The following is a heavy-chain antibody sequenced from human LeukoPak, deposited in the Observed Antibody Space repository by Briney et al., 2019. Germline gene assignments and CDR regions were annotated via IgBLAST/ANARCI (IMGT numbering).Heavy chain of an antibody. V-gene: IGHV4-4*02. CDR3: ARDRGNDDFDI. CDR1: GGSVTSTNW. D-gene: IGHD3-10*01. CDR2: IYYSGTT. J-gene: IGHJ3*02. Sequence: RTSETLSLTCDVSGGSVTSTNWWTWVRQHPGKGLEWIGHIYYSGTTYYNPSLKSRVTISVDTSKNQFSLKLTSVTAADTAVYYCARDRGNDDFDIWGQGTMVTVSS.